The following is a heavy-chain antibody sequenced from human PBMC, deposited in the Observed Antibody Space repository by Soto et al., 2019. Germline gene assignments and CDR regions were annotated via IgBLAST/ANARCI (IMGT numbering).Heavy chain of an antibody. J-gene: IGHJ6*04. V-gene: IGHV3-30-3*01. CDR1: RFTFSDYA. CDR3: VRGDREDIAVVGGARPGEYGMDV. D-gene: IGHD2-15*01. CDR2: ISYSGSNK. Sequence: GGSLRLSCAASRFTFSDYAMHWVRQAPGKGLEWVAVISYSGSNKVSVDSVKGRFTISRDNSKNTLYLQMNSLRLEDTAVYYCVRGDREDIAVVGGARPGEYGMDVCGNGTTVTVS.